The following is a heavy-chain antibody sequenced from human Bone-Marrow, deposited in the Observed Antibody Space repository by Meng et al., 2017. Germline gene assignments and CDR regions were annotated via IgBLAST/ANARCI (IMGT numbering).Heavy chain of an antibody. CDR3: ARVLRGTGTSLDAFDI. Sequence: GESLKISCAASGFTFDNYAMHWVRQAPGKGLEWVSSISSSSSYIYYADSVKGRFTISRDNAENSLYLQMNSLRAEDTAVYYCARVLRGTGTSLDAFDIWGQGTMVTVSS. J-gene: IGHJ3*02. D-gene: IGHD1-1*01. CDR2: ISSSSSYI. V-gene: IGHV3-21*01. CDR1: GFTFDNYA.